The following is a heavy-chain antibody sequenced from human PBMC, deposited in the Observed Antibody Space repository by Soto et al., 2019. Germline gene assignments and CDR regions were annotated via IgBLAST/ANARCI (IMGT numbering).Heavy chain of an antibody. J-gene: IGHJ4*02. CDR3: AKTPITHAAAGRGGGVYFDS. CDR1: GFTFSTYA. D-gene: IGHD6-13*01. Sequence: EGQLLESWGGVVQPGGSLRLSCAASGFTFSTYAMTWVRQSPGKGLEWVSALIGSGGSTYYADSVKGRFTISRDNSKNTVYLQVTSLRAGDTAVYYCAKTPITHAAAGRGGGVYFDSCGQGTLVTVSS. CDR2: LIGSGGST. V-gene: IGHV3-23*01.